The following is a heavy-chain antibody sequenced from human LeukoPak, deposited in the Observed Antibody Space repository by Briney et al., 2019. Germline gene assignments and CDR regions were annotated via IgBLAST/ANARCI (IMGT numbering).Heavy chain of an antibody. J-gene: IGHJ5*02. D-gene: IGHD6-19*01. V-gene: IGHV4-59*01. CDR2: IYNSGST. Sequence: PSETLSLTCTVSGGSISSYYWSWIRQPPGKGLEWIGYIYNSGSTNYNPSLKSRVTISVDTSKKQFSLKLNSVTAADTAVYYCAASYASGWYVWFDPWGQGTLVTVSS. CDR3: AASYASGWYVWFDP. CDR1: GGSISSYY.